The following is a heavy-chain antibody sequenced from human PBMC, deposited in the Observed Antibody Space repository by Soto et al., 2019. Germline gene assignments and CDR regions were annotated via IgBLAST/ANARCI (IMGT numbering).Heavy chain of an antibody. V-gene: IGHV5-51*01. CDR2: IYPGDSDT. CDR3: ARRGSSSARYYYYYGMDV. J-gene: IGHJ6*02. CDR1: GYSFTSYW. D-gene: IGHD6-6*01. Sequence: PGESLKISCKGSGYSFTSYWIGWVRQMPGKGLEWMGIIYPGDSDTRYSPSFQGQVTISADKPISTAYLQWSSLKASDTAMYYCARRGSSSARYYYYYGMDVWGQGTTVTVSS.